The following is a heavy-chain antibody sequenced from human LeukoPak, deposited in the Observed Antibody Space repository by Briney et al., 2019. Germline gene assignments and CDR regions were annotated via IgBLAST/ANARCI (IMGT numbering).Heavy chain of an antibody. Sequence: ASVKVSCKASGYTVTGYYMHWVRQAPGQGLEWMGWINPNSGGTNYAQKFQGRVTMTRDTSISTAYMELSRLRSDDTAVYYCARDRYGSSYFDYWGQGTLVTVSS. CDR1: GYTVTGYY. D-gene: IGHD6-6*01. CDR2: INPNSGGT. V-gene: IGHV1-2*02. CDR3: ARDRYGSSYFDY. J-gene: IGHJ4*02.